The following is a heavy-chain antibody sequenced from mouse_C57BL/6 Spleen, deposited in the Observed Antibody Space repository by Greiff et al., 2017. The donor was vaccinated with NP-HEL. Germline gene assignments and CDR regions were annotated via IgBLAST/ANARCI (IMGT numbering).Heavy chain of an antibody. CDR3: TYYYSNYAY. V-gene: IGHV1-15*01. CDR2: IDPETGGT. CDR1: GYTFTDYE. Sequence: QVQLQQSGAELVRPGASVTLSCKASGYTFTDYEMHWVKQTPVHGLEWIGAIDPETGGTAYNQKFKGKAILTADKSSSTAYMELRSLTSEDSAVYYCTYYYSNYAYWGQGTTLTVSS. D-gene: IGHD2-5*01. J-gene: IGHJ2*01.